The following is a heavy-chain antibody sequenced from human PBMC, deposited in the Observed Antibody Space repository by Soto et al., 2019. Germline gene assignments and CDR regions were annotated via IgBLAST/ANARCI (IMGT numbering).Heavy chain of an antibody. CDR2: IYYSGST. CDR1: GGSISSSSYY. J-gene: IGHJ3*02. V-gene: IGHV4-39*01. Sequence: QLQLQESGPGLVKPSETLSLTCTVSGGSISSSSYYWGWIRQPPGKGLEWIGSIYYSGSTYYNPSLKSRVTISVDTSKNQFSLKLSSVTAADTAVYYCARSLYGDYKGDAFDIWGQGTMVTVSS. CDR3: ARSLYGDYKGDAFDI. D-gene: IGHD4-17*01.